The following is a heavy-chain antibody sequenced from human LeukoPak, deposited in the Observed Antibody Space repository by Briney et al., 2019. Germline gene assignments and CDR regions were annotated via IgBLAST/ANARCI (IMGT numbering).Heavy chain of an antibody. J-gene: IGHJ6*03. D-gene: IGHD6-13*01. CDR3: ARGNSWSPYYYYYMDV. CDR1: GYTFTSYD. CDR2: MNPNSGNT. V-gene: IGHV1-8*02. Sequence: ASVKVSCKASGYTFTSYDINWVRQATGQGLEWMGWMNPNSGNTGYAQKLQGRVTMTTDTSTSTAYMELRSLRSDDTAVYYCARGNSWSPYYYYYMDVWGKGTTVTISS.